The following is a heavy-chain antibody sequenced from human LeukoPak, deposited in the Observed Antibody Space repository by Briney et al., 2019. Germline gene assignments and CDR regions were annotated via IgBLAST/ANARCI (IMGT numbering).Heavy chain of an antibody. V-gene: IGHV4-39*01. CDR1: GGSISSSSYY. D-gene: IGHD6-13*01. Sequence: PSETLSLTCTVPGGSISSSSYYWGWIRQPPGKGLEWIGSIYYSGSTYYNPSLKSRVTISVDTSKNQFSLKLSSVTAADTAVYYCARGLAAAGKTWCDYWGQGTLVTVSS. CDR3: ARGLAAAGKTWCDY. CDR2: IYYSGST. J-gene: IGHJ4*02.